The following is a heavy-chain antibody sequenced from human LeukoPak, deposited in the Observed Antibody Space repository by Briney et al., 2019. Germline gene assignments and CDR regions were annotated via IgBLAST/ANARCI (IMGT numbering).Heavy chain of an antibody. V-gene: IGHV3-11*01. Sequence: GGSLRLSCAASGFTFRDYDMTWIRQAPGEGLEWVSYISSSDTTMYNADSVKGRFTISRDNAKNSLYLQMNSLRAEDTAVYYCARAPTYGPGSSFDYWGQGTLVTVSS. CDR2: ISSSDTTM. D-gene: IGHD3-10*01. CDR3: ARAPTYGPGSSFDY. J-gene: IGHJ4*02. CDR1: GFTFRDYD.